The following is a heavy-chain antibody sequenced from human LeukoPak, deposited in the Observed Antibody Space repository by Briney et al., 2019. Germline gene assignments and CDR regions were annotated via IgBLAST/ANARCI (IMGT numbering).Heavy chain of an antibody. Sequence: ASVKVSCKASGYTFTSYAMRWVRQAPGQRLEWMGWINAGNGNTKYSQKFQGRVTITRDTSASTAYMELSSLRSEDTAVYYCASSGGGASTEYTFDYWGQGTLVTVS. V-gene: IGHV1-3*01. J-gene: IGHJ4*02. CDR2: INAGNGNT. D-gene: IGHD2-15*01. CDR1: GYTFTSYA. CDR3: ASSGGGASTEYTFDY.